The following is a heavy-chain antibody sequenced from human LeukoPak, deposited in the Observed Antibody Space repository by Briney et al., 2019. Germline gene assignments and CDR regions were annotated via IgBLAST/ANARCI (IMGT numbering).Heavy chain of an antibody. CDR3: AGGLGSGWWTDY. CDR1: GYTFTSYG. V-gene: IGHV1-18*01. Sequence: ASVKVSCKASGYTFTSYGISWVRQAPRQGLEWVGWISAYKGNTNYAQELQGRVTMTTDTSTSTAYMELRSLRSDDTAVYYCAGGLGSGWWTDYWGQGTLVTVSS. J-gene: IGHJ4*02. CDR2: ISAYKGNT. D-gene: IGHD6-19*01.